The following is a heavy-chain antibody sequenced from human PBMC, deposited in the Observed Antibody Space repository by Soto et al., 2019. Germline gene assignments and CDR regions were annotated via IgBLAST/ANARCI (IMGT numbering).Heavy chain of an antibody. CDR2: VYSSGTT. V-gene: IGHV4-4*07. J-gene: IGHJ4*02. CDR1: GGSINSYW. D-gene: IGHD3-10*01. Sequence: SETLSLTCNVSGGSINSYWWSWIRQPAGKGLEWIGRVYSSGTTDYNPSLNSRVTMSIETSKNQFSLKLSSVTAADTAVYYCARDIGSYAYGEGYWGQGIQVTVS. CDR3: ARDIGSYAYGEGY.